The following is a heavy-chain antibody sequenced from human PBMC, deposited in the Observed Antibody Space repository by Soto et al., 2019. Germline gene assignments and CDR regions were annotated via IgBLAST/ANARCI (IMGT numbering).Heavy chain of an antibody. D-gene: IGHD5-12*01. V-gene: IGHV4-4*02. Sequence: SETLSLTCAVSGGSISSSNWWSWVRQPPGKGLEWIGEIYHSGSTNYNPSLKSRVTISVDKSKNQFSLKLSSVTAADTAVYYRARKHRDGYNYYFDYWGHGTLVTVSS. CDR2: IYHSGST. CDR1: GGSISSSNW. J-gene: IGHJ4*01. CDR3: ARKHRDGYNYYFDY.